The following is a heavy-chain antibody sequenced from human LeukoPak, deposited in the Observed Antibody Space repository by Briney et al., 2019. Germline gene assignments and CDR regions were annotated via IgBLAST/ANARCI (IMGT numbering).Heavy chain of an antibody. D-gene: IGHD6-13*01. CDR3: ARPLAAAGPIDY. CDR2: IYHSGST. V-gene: IGHV4-38-2*02. J-gene: IGHJ4*02. CDR1: GYSISSDYY. Sequence: SETLSLTCTVSGYSISSDYYWGWIRQPPGKGLEWIGSIYHSGSTYYNPSLKSRVTISVDTSKNQFSLKLSSVTAADTAVYYCARPLAAAGPIDYWGQGTLVTVSS.